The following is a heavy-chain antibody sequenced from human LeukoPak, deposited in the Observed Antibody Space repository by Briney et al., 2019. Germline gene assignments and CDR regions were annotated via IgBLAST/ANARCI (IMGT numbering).Heavy chain of an antibody. CDR3: ARAGSGSHPKELGAFDI. V-gene: IGHV3-7*01. Sequence: GGSLRLSCAASGFPFSDYYMNWVRQAPGKGLEWLANIKQDGSQMHYLDSVKGRFTISRDNSKNTLHLQMDSLRAEDTAVYYCARAGSGSHPKELGAFDIWGQGTMVTVSS. J-gene: IGHJ3*02. CDR2: IKQDGSQM. D-gene: IGHD1-26*01. CDR1: GFPFSDYY.